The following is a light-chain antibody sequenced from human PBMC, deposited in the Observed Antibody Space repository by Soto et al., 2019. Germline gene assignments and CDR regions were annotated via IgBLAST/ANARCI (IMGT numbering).Light chain of an antibody. CDR2: AAS. CDR3: LQLRSYPWT. J-gene: IGKJ1*01. V-gene: IGKV1-17*01. Sequence: DIQMTQPPSSLSASVGDRITITCRASQAIRNDLAWFQQTPGKAPKRLIYAASSLQSGAPSRFSGSGSGTDFTLTISSLQPEDFATYYCLQLRSYPWTFGQGTKVDIK. CDR1: QAIRND.